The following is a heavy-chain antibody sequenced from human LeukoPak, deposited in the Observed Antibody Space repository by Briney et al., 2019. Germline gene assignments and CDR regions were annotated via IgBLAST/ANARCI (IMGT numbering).Heavy chain of an antibody. J-gene: IGHJ4*02. Sequence: SQTLSLTCAVSGGSISSGGYSWSWIRQPPGKGLEWIGYIYHSGSTYYNPSLKSRVTISVDRSKNQFSLKLSSVTAADTAVYYCARGSGFGELLPYYFDYWGQGTLVTVSS. CDR1: GGSISSGGYS. CDR3: ARGSGFGELLPYYFDY. V-gene: IGHV4-30-2*01. D-gene: IGHD3-10*01. CDR2: IYHSGST.